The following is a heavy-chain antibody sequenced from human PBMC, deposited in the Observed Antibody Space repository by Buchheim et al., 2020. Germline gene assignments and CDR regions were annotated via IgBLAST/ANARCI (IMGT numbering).Heavy chain of an antibody. D-gene: IGHD3-22*01. V-gene: IGHV3-30*18. CDR2: ISYDGSDK. J-gene: IGHJ6*02. CDR3: AKGPVVVGQQYYYGMDV. CDR1: GFTFSNYG. Sequence: QVQLVESGGAVVQPGRSLRLSCAASGFTFSNYGIHWVRQAPGKGLEWVAIISYDGSDKYYADSVRGRFTISRDNSKNTLYLQMNSLRAEDTAVYYCAKGPVVVGQQYYYGMDVWGQGTT.